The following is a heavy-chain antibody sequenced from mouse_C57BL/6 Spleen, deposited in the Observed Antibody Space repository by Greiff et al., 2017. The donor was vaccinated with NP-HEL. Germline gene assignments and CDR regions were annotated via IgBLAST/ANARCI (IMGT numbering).Heavy chain of an antibody. J-gene: IGHJ2*01. V-gene: IGHV1-53*01. CDR3: AGHGSGGFDY. Sequence: QVQLQQPGTELVKPGASVKLSCRASGYTFTSYWMHWVKQRPEQGLEWIGNINPGNGGTNSNEKFKSKATLTVDKSSSTAYMQLSSLTSEDSAVYYCAGHGSGGFDYWGQGTTRTVSS. D-gene: IGHD1-1*01. CDR2: INPGNGGT. CDR1: GYTFTSYW.